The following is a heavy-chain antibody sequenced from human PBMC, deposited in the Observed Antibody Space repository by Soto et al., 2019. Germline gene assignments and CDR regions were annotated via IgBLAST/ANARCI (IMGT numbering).Heavy chain of an antibody. Sequence: GASVKVSCKASGYVFTGFYLHWVRQAPGQGLEWMGGIIPIFGTANYAQKFQGRVTITADESTSTAYMELSSLRSEDTAVYYCARANPSPRGYSYAKTSYYGMDVWGQGTTVTVSS. CDR2: IIPIFGTA. CDR3: ARANPSPRGYSYAKTSYYGMDV. CDR1: GYVFTGFY. V-gene: IGHV1-69*13. J-gene: IGHJ6*02. D-gene: IGHD5-18*01.